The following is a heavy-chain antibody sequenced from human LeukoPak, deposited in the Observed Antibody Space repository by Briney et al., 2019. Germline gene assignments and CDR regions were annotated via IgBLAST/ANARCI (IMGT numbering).Heavy chain of an antibody. CDR3: ARRYPDYYDSSGYYPFDY. J-gene: IGHJ4*02. D-gene: IGHD3-22*01. V-gene: IGHV1-18*01. CDR2: ISAYNGNT. CDR1: GYTFTSYG. Sequence: ASVTVSCKASGYTFTSYGISWVRQAPGQGLEWMGWISAYNGNTNYAQKLQGRVTMTTDTSTSTAYMELRSLRSDDTAVYYCARRYPDYYDSSGYYPFDYWGQGTLVTVSS.